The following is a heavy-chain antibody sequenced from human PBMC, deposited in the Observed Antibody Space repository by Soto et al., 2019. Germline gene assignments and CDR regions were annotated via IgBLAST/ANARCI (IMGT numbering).Heavy chain of an antibody. CDR3: ARDQGVRGHRGGYYNLFGY. CDR2: IIPIFGTA. D-gene: IGHD3-22*01. V-gene: IGHV1-69*13. Sequence: SVKVSCKASGYTFTPYGISWLRQAPGQGLEWMGWIIPIFGTANYAQKFQGRVTLTADESTRTAYMELSSLRCENTAGYYCARDQGVRGHRGGYYNLFGYWGQGTRVTVSS. CDR1: GYTFTPYG. J-gene: IGHJ4*02.